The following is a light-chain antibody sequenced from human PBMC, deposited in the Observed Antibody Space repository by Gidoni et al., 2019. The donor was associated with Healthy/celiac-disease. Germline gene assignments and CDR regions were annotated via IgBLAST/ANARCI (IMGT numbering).Light chain of an antibody. CDR3: KQYNNWPRT. J-gene: IGKJ1*01. CDR1: QSVSSN. CDR2: GAS. V-gene: IGKV3D-15*01. Sequence: IVLTQSPPTLSVSPGERATLSCRASQSVSSNLAWYQQKPGQAPRLLIYGASTRATGIPARFSGSGSGTEFTLTISSLQSEDFAVYYCKQYNNWPRTFGQGTKVEIK.